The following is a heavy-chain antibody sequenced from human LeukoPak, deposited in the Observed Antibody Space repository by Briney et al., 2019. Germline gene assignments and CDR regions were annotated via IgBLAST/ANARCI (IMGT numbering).Heavy chain of an antibody. CDR3: AKVRKEQWLVLIDY. CDR2: ISYDGSNK. D-gene: IGHD6-19*01. J-gene: IGHJ4*02. Sequence: GGSLRLSCAASGFTFSNYAFHWVRQAPGKGLEWLAVISYDGSNKYYADSVKGRFTVSRDTSKNTLYLQMNSLRAEDTAVYYCAKVRKEQWLVLIDYWGRGTLVTVSS. V-gene: IGHV3-30*18. CDR1: GFTFSNYA.